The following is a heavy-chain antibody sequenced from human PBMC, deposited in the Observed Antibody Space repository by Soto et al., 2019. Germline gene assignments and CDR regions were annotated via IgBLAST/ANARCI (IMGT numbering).Heavy chain of an antibody. J-gene: IGHJ4*02. CDR3: ASRNVLRFLEWSL. CDR1: GYSFSYYW. V-gene: IGHV5-51*01. Sequence: ESVKISCKGSGYSFSYYWIGWVRQMPGKGLEWMGIIYPGDSDTRYSPSFQGQVTISADKSISTAYLQWSSLKASDTAMYYCASRNVLRFLEWSLWGQGTLVTVS. CDR2: IYPGDSDT. D-gene: IGHD3-3*01.